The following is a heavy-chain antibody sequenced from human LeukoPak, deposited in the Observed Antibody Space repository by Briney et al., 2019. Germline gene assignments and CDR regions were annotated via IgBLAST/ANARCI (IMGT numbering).Heavy chain of an antibody. D-gene: IGHD3-10*01. CDR3: ARETSYYYGSGSYFH. J-gene: IGHJ4*02. V-gene: IGHV4-38-2*02. CDR1: DYSISSGYY. Sequence: PSETLSLTCAVSDYSISSGYYWGWIRQPPGKGLEWIGSIYHSGSTYYNPSLKSRVTISVDTSKNQFSLKLSSVTAADTAVYYCARETSYYYGSGSYFHWGQGTLVTVSS. CDR2: IYHSGST.